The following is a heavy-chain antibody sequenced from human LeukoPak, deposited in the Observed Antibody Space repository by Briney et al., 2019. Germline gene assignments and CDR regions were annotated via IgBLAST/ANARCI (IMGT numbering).Heavy chain of an antibody. J-gene: IGHJ6*02. CDR3: ARKVGFAAAEYMDV. D-gene: IGHD6-13*01. CDR1: GYAFTSYA. Sequence: GASVKVSCKASGYAFTSYAMHWVRQAPGQRLEWMGWINAGNGNTKYSQKFQGRVTITADESTSTAYMELSSLRSEDTAVYYCARKVGFAAAEYMDVWGQGTTVTVSS. CDR2: INAGNGNT. V-gene: IGHV1-3*01.